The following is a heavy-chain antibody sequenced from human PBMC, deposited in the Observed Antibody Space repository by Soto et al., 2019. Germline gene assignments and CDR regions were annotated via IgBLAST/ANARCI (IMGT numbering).Heavy chain of an antibody. J-gene: IGHJ3*02. CDR3: AREGCSSTSCYDAFDI. D-gene: IGHD2-2*01. CDR2: INPNSGGT. V-gene: IGHV1-2*04. CDR1: GYTFTGYY. Sequence: ASVKVSCKASGYTFTGYYMHWVRQAPGQGLEWMGWINPNSGGTNYAQKFQGWVTMTRDTSISTAYMELSRLRSDDTAVYYCAREGCSSTSCYDAFDIWGQGTVVTVSS.